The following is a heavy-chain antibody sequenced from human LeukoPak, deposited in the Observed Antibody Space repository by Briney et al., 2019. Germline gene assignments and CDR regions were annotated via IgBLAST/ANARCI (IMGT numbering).Heavy chain of an antibody. CDR1: GFTFSSYA. D-gene: IGHD3-22*01. CDR3: AKDKTSARYYDSSGYYYEGAFDI. J-gene: IGHJ3*02. CDR2: ISGSGGTT. V-gene: IGHV3-23*01. Sequence: GGSLRLXCAASGFTFSSYAMSWVRQAPGKGLEWVSAISGSGGTTYYADSVKGRFTISRDNSKNTLYLQMNSLRAEDTAVYYCAKDKTSARYYDSSGYYYEGAFDIWGQGTMVTVSS.